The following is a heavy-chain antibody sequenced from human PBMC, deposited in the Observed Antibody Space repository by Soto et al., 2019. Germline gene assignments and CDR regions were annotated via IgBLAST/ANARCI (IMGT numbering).Heavy chain of an antibody. CDR2: IYYSGST. J-gene: IGHJ4*02. Sequence: PSETLSLTCTVSGGSISSGDDYWSWIRQPPGKGLEWIGYIYYSGSTYYNPSLKSRVTTSVDTSKNQFSLKLSSVTAADTAVYYCARVADCSGGRCYFSVDYWGQGTLVTVSS. CDR3: ARVADCSGGRCYFSVDY. V-gene: IGHV4-30-4*01. CDR1: GGSISSGDDY. D-gene: IGHD2-15*01.